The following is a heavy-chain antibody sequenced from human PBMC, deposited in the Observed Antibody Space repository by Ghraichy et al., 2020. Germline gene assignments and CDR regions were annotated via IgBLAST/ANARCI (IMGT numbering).Heavy chain of an antibody. CDR3: VRATGYYYDSSGYSRWEYFQH. CDR2: INPSGGST. CDR1: GYTFTSYY. Sequence: ASVKVSCKASGYTFTSYYMHWVRQAPGQGLEWMGIINPSGGSTSYAQKFQGRVTMTRDTSTSTVYMELSSLRSEDTAVYYCVRATGYYYDSSGYSRWEYFQHWGQGTLVTVSS. V-gene: IGHV1-46*01. D-gene: IGHD3-22*01. J-gene: IGHJ1*01.